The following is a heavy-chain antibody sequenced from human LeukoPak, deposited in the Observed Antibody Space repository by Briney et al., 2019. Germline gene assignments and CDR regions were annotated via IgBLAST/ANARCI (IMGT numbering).Heavy chain of an antibody. J-gene: IGHJ4*02. CDR2: IYYSGNT. D-gene: IGHD1-26*01. CDR3: ARDIVGVTRAFGY. Sequence: SETLSLTCTVSGGSISSYYWSWIRQPPGKGLEWIGYIYYSGNTNYNPSPKSRVTMSVDTSKNQFSLKLSSVTAADTAVYYCARDIVGVTRAFGYWGQGTLATVSS. CDR1: GGSISSYY. V-gene: IGHV4-59*01.